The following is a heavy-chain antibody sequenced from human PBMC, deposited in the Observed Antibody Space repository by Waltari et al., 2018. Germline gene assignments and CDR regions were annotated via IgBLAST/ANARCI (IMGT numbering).Heavy chain of an antibody. D-gene: IGHD5-12*01. J-gene: IGHJ2*01. Sequence: EVQLVESGGGLVQPGGSLSLSCAASGFTFRSYAMSWVRQAPGRGLEWVSSISGSDGRTNYADSAKGRFTISRDNVKNTLFLQMNSLRADDAAVYYCAKDLGGFSGSHWYFDLWGRGTLVTVSS. CDR1: GFTFRSYA. CDR2: ISGSDGRT. CDR3: AKDLGGFSGSHWYFDL. V-gene: IGHV3-23*04.